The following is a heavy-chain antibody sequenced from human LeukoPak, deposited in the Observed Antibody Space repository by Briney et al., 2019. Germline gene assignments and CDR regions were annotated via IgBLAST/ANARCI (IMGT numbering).Heavy chain of an antibody. CDR3: AKRYSGSSGLYNFDY. D-gene: IGHD1-26*01. CDR1: GFTFSSYA. V-gene: IGHV3-23*01. CDR2: ITGSTGST. Sequence: PGGSLRLSCAASGFTFSSYAMTWVRQPPGKGLEGVSSITGSTGSTYYADSVKGRFTISRDNSKNTLYLQMNSRRAEDTAVYYCAKRYSGSSGLYNFDYWGQGTLVTVPS. J-gene: IGHJ4*02.